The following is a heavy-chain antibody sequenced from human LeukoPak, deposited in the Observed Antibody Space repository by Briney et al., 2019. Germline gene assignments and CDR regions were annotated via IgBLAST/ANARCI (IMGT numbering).Heavy chain of an antibody. J-gene: IGHJ4*02. V-gene: IGHV4-34*01. CDR2: TNHSGST. D-gene: IGHD3-16*01. CDR3: AGASYYDYVWGSPLFDY. Sequence: PSETLSLTCAVYGGSFSGYYWSWIRQPPGKGLEWIGETNHSGSTNYNPSLKSRVTISVDTSKNQFSLKLSSVTAADTAVYYCAGASYYDYVWGSPLFDYWGQGTLVTVSS. CDR1: GGSFSGYY.